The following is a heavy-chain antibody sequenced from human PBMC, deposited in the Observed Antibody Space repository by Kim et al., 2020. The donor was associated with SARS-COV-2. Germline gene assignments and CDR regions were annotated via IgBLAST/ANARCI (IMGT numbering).Heavy chain of an antibody. CDR3: AKLTVGATYDY. CDR1: GFTFSSYG. J-gene: IGHJ4*02. Sequence: GGSLRLSCAASGFTFSSYGMHWVRQAPGKGLEWVAVISYDGSNKYYADSVKGRFTISRDNSKNTLYLQMNSLRAEDTAVYYCAKLTVGATYDYWGQGTLVTVSS. V-gene: IGHV3-30*18. CDR2: ISYDGSNK. D-gene: IGHD1-26*01.